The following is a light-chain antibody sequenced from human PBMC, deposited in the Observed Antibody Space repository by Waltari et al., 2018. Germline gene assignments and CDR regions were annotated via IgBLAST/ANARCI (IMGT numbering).Light chain of an antibody. CDR3: QQYYSAPLT. V-gene: IGKV4-1*01. Sequence: DIVMTQSPDSLAVSLGERATLNCKSSQSVLSSSNNKNYIVWYQQKPGQPPKLLIYWASTREFGVPDRFSGSGSGTDFTLTISSLQAEDVAVYYCQQYYSAPLTFGGGTKVEIK. CDR2: WAS. J-gene: IGKJ4*01. CDR1: QSVLSSSNNKNY.